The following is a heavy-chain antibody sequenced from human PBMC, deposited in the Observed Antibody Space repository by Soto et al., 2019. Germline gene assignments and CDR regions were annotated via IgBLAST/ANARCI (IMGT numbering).Heavy chain of an antibody. D-gene: IGHD6-19*01. Sequence: PSETLSLTCTVSGGSICSYYWNWIRQPPGKGLEWIGYFSYTGSTNYNPSLKSRVTISVDTSKNQFSLKLSSVTAADTAVYYCARSPGGWFDYWGQGTLVTVSS. CDR3: ARSPGGWFDY. V-gene: IGHV4-59*01. J-gene: IGHJ4*02. CDR1: GGSICSYY. CDR2: FSYTGST.